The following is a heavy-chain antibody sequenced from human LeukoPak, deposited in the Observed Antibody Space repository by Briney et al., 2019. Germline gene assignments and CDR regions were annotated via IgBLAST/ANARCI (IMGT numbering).Heavy chain of an antibody. Sequence: SQTLSLTCTVSGGSISSGGYYWSWIRQPPGKGLEWIGEINHSGSTNYNPSLKSRVTISVDTSKNQFSLKLSSVTAADTAVYYCARHPPYAKAVAGTHFQHWGQGTLVTVSS. CDR2: INHSGST. CDR3: ARHPPYAKAVAGTHFQH. D-gene: IGHD6-19*01. J-gene: IGHJ1*01. CDR1: GGSISSGGYY. V-gene: IGHV4-39*01.